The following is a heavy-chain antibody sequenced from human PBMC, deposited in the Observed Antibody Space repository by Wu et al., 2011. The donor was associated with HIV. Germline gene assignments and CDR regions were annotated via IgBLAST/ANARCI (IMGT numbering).Heavy chain of an antibody. CDR2: FDPEHGET. Sequence: QVQLVQSGAEVKKPGASVKVSCKVSGNSLSELSMHWVRQTPGKGLEWMGGFDPEHGETIYAQKFQGRVTMTRDTSTSTVYMELSSLRYEDTGIYYCATTSVVPSTIRSFHMDVWGKGTSVTVSS. J-gene: IGHJ6*03. V-gene: IGHV1-24*01. CDR1: GNSLSELS. CDR3: ATTSVVPSTIRSFHMDV. D-gene: IGHD1-26*01.